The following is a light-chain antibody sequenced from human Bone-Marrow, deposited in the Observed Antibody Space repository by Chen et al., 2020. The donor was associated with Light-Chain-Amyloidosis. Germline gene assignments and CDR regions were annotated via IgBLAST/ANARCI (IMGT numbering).Light chain of an antibody. Sequence: SSVLTQPSSVSVAPGQTATIACGGNNIGSTSVHWYQQTPGHAPLLVVYDDSDRPSGIPERLSGSNSGNTATLTISRVEAGDEADYYCQVWDRSSDRPVFGGGTKLTVL. CDR1: NIGSTS. CDR3: QVWDRSSDRPV. J-gene: IGLJ3*02. V-gene: IGLV3-21*02. CDR2: DDS.